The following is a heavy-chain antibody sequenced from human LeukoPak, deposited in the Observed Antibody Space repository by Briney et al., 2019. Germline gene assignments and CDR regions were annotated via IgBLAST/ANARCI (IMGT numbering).Heavy chain of an antibody. CDR2: INPNSGGT. D-gene: IGHD6-13*01. CDR3: ARARDLAAAGTRWFDP. J-gene: IGHJ5*02. CDR1: GYTFTGYY. V-gene: IGHV1-2*02. Sequence: ASVKVSCKASGYTFTGYYMHWVRQAPGQGLEWMGWINPNSGGTNYAQNFQGRVTMTRDTSISTAHMELSRLRSDDTAVYYCARARDLAAAGTRWFDPWGQGTLVTVSS.